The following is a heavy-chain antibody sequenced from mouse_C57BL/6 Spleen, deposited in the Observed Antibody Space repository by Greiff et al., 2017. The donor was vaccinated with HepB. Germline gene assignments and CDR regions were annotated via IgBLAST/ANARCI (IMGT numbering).Heavy chain of an antibody. CDR3: ARTYGSSPWYFDV. CDR2: ISDGGSYT. V-gene: IGHV5-4*03. D-gene: IGHD1-1*01. J-gene: IGHJ1*03. CDR1: GFTFSSYA. Sequence: EVKVVESGGGLVKPGGSLKLSCAASGFTFSSYAMSWVRQTPEKRLEWVATISDGGSYTYYPDNVKGRFTISRDNAKNNLYLQMSHLKSEDTAMYYCARTYGSSPWYFDVWGTGTTVTVSS.